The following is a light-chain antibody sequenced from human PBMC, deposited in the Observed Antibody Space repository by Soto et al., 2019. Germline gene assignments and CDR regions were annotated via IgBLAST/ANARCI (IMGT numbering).Light chain of an antibody. CDR1: QSVSRSY. V-gene: IGKV3-20*01. J-gene: IGKJ1*01. Sequence: EILLTQSPGTLALSPGERATLSCRTSQSVSRSYLGWYQQKPGQAPRLLIYGASNRATGIPDRFSGSGSGTDFTLTITRLAPEDSAVYYCQQYGTSPETFGQGTKVDIK. CDR3: QQYGTSPET. CDR2: GAS.